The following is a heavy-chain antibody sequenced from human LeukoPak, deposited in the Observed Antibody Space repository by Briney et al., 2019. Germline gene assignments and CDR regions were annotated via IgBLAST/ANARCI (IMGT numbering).Heavy chain of an antibody. Sequence: PSETLSLTCTVPGGSISSSSYYWGWIRQPPGKGLEWIGSIYYSGSTYYNPSLKSRVTISVDTSKNQFSLKLSSVTAADTAVYYCARHPPDGWYAFFDYWGQGTLVTVSS. CDR1: GGSISSSSYY. CDR2: IYYSGST. J-gene: IGHJ4*02. V-gene: IGHV4-39*01. D-gene: IGHD6-19*01. CDR3: ARHPPDGWYAFFDY.